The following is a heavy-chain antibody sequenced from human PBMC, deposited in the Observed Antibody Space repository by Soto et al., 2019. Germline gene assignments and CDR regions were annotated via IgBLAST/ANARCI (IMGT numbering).Heavy chain of an antibody. CDR1: GFTFSSYG. D-gene: IGHD2-2*01. CDR2: IWYDGSNK. Sequence: QVQLVESGGGVVQPGRSLRLSCAASGFTFSSYGMHWVRQAPGKGLEWVAVIWYDGSNKYYADSVKGRFTISRDNSKNTLYLQMNSLRAEDTAVYYCARDRSRYQPHYGMDVWGQGTTVTVSS. V-gene: IGHV3-33*01. CDR3: ARDRSRYQPHYGMDV. J-gene: IGHJ6*02.